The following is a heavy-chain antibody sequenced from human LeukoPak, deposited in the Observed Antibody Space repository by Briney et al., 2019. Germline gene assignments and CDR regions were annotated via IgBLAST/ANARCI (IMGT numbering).Heavy chain of an antibody. CDR1: GYSISSGYY. D-gene: IGHD1-26*01. CDR2: IHQSGST. V-gene: IGHV4-38-2*01. J-gene: IGHJ6*03. CDR3: ARHGRAMDV. Sequence: PSETLSLTCGVSGYSISSGYYWGWIRQPPGKELEWIGSIHQSGSTYYNPSLKSRVTILADRSKNQFSLKLSSVTASDTAVYYCARHGRAMDVWGKGTTVTVSS.